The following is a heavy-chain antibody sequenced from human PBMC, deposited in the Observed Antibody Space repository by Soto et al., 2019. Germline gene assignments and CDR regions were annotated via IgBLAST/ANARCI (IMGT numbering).Heavy chain of an antibody. CDR2: ISAYNGNT. V-gene: IGHV1-18*01. CDR1: GYTFTSYG. J-gene: IGHJ6*02. Sequence: ASVKVSCKASGYTFTSYGISWVRQAPGQGLEWMGWISAYNGNTNYAQKLQGRVTMTTDTSTSTAYMKLRSLRSDDTAVYYCARDPGSSWYTYYYYGMDVWGQGTTVTVSS. CDR3: ARDPGSSWYTYYYYGMDV. D-gene: IGHD6-13*01.